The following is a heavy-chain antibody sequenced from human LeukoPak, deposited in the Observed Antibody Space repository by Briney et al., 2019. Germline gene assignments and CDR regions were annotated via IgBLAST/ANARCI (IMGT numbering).Heavy chain of an antibody. Sequence: PGGSLRLSCAASGFTFSRYWMSWVRQAPRKGLEWVANIKHDGSETYYVDSMKGRFTISRDNAKNSLYLQLNNLRVEDTAVYYCARHPNSNWDYWGQGTLVTVSS. J-gene: IGHJ4*02. CDR3: ARHPNSNWDY. V-gene: IGHV3-7*03. CDR2: IKHDGSET. D-gene: IGHD6-13*01. CDR1: GFTFSRYW.